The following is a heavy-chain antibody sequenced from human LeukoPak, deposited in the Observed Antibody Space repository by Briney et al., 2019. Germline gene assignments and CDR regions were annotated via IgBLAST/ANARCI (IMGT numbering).Heavy chain of an antibody. J-gene: IGHJ3*02. CDR2: IKQDGSEK. V-gene: IGHV3-7*01. D-gene: IGHD3-22*01. CDR3: ARPYLYYYDSGGPQELEGAFDI. CDR1: RFTFSTYW. Sequence: GGSLRLSCAASRFTFSTYWMHWVRQAPGKGLEWVANIKQDGSEKYYVDSVKGRFTISRDNAKNSLYLQMNSLRAEDTAVYYCARPYLYYYDSGGPQELEGAFDIWGQGTMVTVSS.